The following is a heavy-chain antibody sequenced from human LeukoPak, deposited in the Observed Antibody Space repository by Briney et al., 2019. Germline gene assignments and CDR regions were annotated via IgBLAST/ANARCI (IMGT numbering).Heavy chain of an antibody. CDR3: AKVGSMIVVPPDY. J-gene: IGHJ4*02. V-gene: IGHV3-23*01. D-gene: IGHD3-22*01. CDR1: GFTFSSYA. CDR2: ICGSGGST. Sequence: GSLRLSCAASGFTFSSYAMSWVRQAPGKGLEWVSAICGSGGSTYYADSVKGRFTISRDNSKNTLYLQMNSLRAEDTAVYYCAKVGSMIVVPPDYWGQGTLVTVSS.